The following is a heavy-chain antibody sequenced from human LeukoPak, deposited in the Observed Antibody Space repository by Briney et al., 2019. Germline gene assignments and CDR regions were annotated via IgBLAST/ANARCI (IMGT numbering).Heavy chain of an antibody. CDR2: IYSGGST. CDR3: ATPSGFTTHSPAFGS. J-gene: IGHJ4*02. Sequence: GGSLRLSCAASGFTVSNNYMTWVRQAPGKGLEWVSLIYSGGSTYYADSVKGRFTISRDNSKNTLYLQMNSLKTDDTGVYFCATPSGFTTHSPAFGSWGQGTLVTVTS. CDR1: GFTVSNNY. D-gene: IGHD3-10*01. V-gene: IGHV3-66*01.